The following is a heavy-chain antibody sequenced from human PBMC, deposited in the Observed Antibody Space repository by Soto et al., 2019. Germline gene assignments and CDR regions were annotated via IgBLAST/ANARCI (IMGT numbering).Heavy chain of an antibody. CDR1: GYTFTGYY. J-gene: IGHJ6*02. CDR3: ARERYQVISDGMDV. D-gene: IGHD2-2*01. Sequence: QVQLVQSGADVKTPGASVRVSCKASGYTFTGYYVHWVREAPGHGLEWMGWINPETGGTSYAQKFQGRVTLSRDTSINTACLELSRLRFDDAAVYFCARERYQVISDGMDVWGQGTTVTVSS. V-gene: IGHV1-2*02. CDR2: INPETGGT.